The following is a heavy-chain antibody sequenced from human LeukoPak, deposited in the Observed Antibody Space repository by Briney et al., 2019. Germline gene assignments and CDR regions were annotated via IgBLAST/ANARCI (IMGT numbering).Heavy chain of an antibody. D-gene: IGHD6-19*01. CDR1: GFTFSSYA. Sequence: GGSLRLSCAASGFTFSSYAMSWVRQAPGKGLVWVSRINPDGTTTSYADSVKGRFTISRDNAKDTVYLQMNSLRAEDTAVYYCARVSIGWYSFDYWGQGTLVTVSS. J-gene: IGHJ4*02. V-gene: IGHV3-74*01. CDR2: INPDGTTT. CDR3: ARVSIGWYSFDY.